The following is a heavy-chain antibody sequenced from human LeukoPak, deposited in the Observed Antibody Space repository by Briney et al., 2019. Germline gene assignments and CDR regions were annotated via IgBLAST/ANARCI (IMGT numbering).Heavy chain of an antibody. CDR1: GFTFSSYG. J-gene: IGHJ3*02. Sequence: GGSLRLSCAASGFTFSSYGMHWVRQAPGKGLEWVAVISYDGSNKYYADSVKGRFTISRDNSKNTLYLQMNSLRAEDTAVYYCAREGDLYAFDIWGQGTMVTVSS. CDR3: AREGDLYAFDI. CDR2: ISYDGSNK. V-gene: IGHV3-30*03. D-gene: IGHD2-8*01.